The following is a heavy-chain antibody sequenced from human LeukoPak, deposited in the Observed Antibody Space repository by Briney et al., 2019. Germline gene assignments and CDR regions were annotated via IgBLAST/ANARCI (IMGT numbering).Heavy chain of an antibody. CDR2: ISSSGSTI. J-gene: IGHJ4*02. CDR1: GFTFSSYE. CDR3: ARERGVVGATYYYFDY. D-gene: IGHD1-26*01. Sequence: GGSLRLSCAASGFTFSSYEMNWVRQAPGKGLEWVSYISSSGSTIYYADSVKGRFTISRDNAKNSLYLQMNSLRAEDTAVYYCARERGVVGATYYYFDYWGQGTLVTVSS. V-gene: IGHV3-48*03.